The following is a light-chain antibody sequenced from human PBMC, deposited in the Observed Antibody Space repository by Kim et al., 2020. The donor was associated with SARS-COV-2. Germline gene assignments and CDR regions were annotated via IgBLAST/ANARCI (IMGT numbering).Light chain of an antibody. J-gene: IGKJ2*01. CDR1: QSVLYSSSNKNY. V-gene: IGKV4-1*01. Sequence: RATINCKSSQSVLYSSSNKNYLAWYQQKPGQPPKLLIYWASTRESGVPDRFSGSGSGTDFTLTISSLQAEDVAVYYCQQYFRPPYAFGQGTKLEI. CDR3: QQYFRPPYA. CDR2: WAS.